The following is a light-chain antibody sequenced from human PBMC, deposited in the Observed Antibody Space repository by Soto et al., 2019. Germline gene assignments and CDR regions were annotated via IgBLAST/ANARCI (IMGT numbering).Light chain of an antibody. CDR1: QGIRNF. J-gene: IGKJ3*01. V-gene: IGKV1-27*01. Sequence: DIQMTQSPTSLSESVGDRVTITCRASQGIRNFVAWYQQKPGKAPKLLIYAASTLQSGVPSRFSGSGSGTDFTLTIKSLQPEDVATYSCQKYSSVPVFGPGTKVEIK. CDR3: QKYSSVPV. CDR2: AAS.